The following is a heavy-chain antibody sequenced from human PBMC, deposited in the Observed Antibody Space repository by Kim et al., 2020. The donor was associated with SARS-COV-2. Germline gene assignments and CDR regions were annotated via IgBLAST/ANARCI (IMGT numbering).Heavy chain of an antibody. CDR3: ARLKGGDYGDYYYGMDV. Sequence: LQSRVTISVDTSKNQFSLKLSSLTAADTAVYYCARLKGGDYGDYYYGMDVWGQGTTVTVSS. D-gene: IGHD4-17*01. J-gene: IGHJ6*02. V-gene: IGHV4-39*01.